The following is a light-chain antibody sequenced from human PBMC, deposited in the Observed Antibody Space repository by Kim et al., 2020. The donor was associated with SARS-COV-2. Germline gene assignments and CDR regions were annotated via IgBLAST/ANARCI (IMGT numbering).Light chain of an antibody. CDR2: DVT. Sequence: GQSIAISCPGTNSDVGAYNNVSWYQQHPDKVPKFMIYDVTNRPSGVSNRFSGSKSGNTASLTISGLQAEDEADYHCASYTTSGTWVFGGGTQLTVL. CDR3: ASYTTSGTWV. V-gene: IGLV2-14*03. CDR1: NSDVGAYNN. J-gene: IGLJ3*02.